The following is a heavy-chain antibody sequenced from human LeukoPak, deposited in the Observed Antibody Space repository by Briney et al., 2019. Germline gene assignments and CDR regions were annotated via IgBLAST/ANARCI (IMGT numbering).Heavy chain of an antibody. CDR1: GFTFSSYA. D-gene: IGHD3-3*01. CDR3: ARSEYDFWSGYPLRAFDI. CDR2: ISYDGSNK. Sequence: PGGSLRLSCAASGFTFSSYAMHWVRQAPGKGLEWVAVISYDGSNKYYADSVKGRFTISRDNSKNTLYLQMNSLRAEDTAVYYCARSEYDFWSGYPLRAFDIWGQGTMVTVSS. V-gene: IGHV3-30-3*01. J-gene: IGHJ3*02.